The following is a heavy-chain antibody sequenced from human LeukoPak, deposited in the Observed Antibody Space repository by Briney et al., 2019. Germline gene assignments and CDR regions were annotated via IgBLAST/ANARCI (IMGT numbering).Heavy chain of an antibody. Sequence: SETLSFTCTVSGYSISSGYYWGWIRQPPGKGLEWIGSIYHSGNTFYNPSLKSRVIMSVDTSKNQFSLKLSSVTATDTAVYYCARGRPTVIIGCFEYWGQGILVTVSS. CDR1: GYSISSGYY. CDR3: ARGRPTVIIGCFEY. J-gene: IGHJ4*02. CDR2: IYHSGNT. D-gene: IGHD4-11*01. V-gene: IGHV4-38-2*02.